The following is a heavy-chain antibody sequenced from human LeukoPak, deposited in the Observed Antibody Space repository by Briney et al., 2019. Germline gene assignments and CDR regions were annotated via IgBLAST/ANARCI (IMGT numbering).Heavy chain of an antibody. CDR2: IYTSGST. J-gene: IGHJ4*02. D-gene: IGHD6-13*01. V-gene: IGHV4-61*02. Sequence: SETLSLTCTVSGGSISSGSYYWSWSRQPAGKGLEWIGRIYTSGSTNYNPSLKSRVTISVDTSKNQFSLKLSSVTAADTAVYYCARARRVAAAGTRFYFDYWGQGTLVTVSS. CDR1: GGSISSGSYY. CDR3: ARARRVAAAGTRFYFDY.